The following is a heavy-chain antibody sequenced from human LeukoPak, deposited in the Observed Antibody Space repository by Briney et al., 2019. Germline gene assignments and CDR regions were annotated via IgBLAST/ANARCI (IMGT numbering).Heavy chain of an antibody. Sequence: GGSLRLSCAASGFTFSSYGMHWVRQAPGKGLEWVAVVSYDGSNKYYADSVKGRFTISRDNSKNTLYLQMNSLRAEDTAVYYCAKGETRYFDWLVAFDIWGQGTMVTVSS. J-gene: IGHJ3*02. CDR3: AKGETRYFDWLVAFDI. CDR2: VSYDGSNK. CDR1: GFTFSSYG. V-gene: IGHV3-30*18. D-gene: IGHD3-9*01.